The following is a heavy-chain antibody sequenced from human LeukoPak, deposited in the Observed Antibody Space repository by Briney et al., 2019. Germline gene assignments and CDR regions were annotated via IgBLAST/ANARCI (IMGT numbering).Heavy chain of an antibody. CDR2: INHSGST. CDR3: ARGMVTYYYYYGMDV. Sequence: SETLSLTCAVYGGSFSGYYWSWIRQPPGKGVEGIGEINHSGSTNYTPSLKSRVTISVDTSKNQFSLKLSSVTAADTAVYYCARGMVTYYYYYGMDVWGQGTTVTVSS. J-gene: IGHJ6*02. V-gene: IGHV4-34*01. D-gene: IGHD5-18*01. CDR1: GGSFSGYY.